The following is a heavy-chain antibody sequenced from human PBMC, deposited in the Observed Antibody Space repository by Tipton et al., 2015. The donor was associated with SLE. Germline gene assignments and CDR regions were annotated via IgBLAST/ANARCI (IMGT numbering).Heavy chain of an antibody. V-gene: IGHV4-39*07. J-gene: IGHJ4*02. CDR2: IYYSGRT. CDR1: GGSISSSSYY. D-gene: IGHD2-15*01. CDR3: ARGQDDCRGERCYSMGGY. Sequence: TLSLTCTVSGGSISSSSYYWGWIRQPPGKGLVRIGSIYYSGRTYYNPSLKIRVTIAVETSKNQLSLKVTSVTAADTAVYYCARGQDDCRGERCYSMGGYWGQGTQVTVSS.